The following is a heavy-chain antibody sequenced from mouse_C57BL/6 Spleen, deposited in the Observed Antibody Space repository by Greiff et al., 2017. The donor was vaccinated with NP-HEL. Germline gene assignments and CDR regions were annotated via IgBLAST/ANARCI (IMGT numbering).Heavy chain of an antibody. V-gene: IGHV1-69*01. Sequence: VQLQQPGAELVMPGASVKLSCKASGYTFTSYWMHWVKQRPGQGLEWIGEIDPSDSYTKYNKKFKGKSTLTVDKSSSTAYMQLSSLTSEDSAVYYCAGKNYGSSWFAYWGRGTLVTITA. D-gene: IGHD1-1*01. CDR2: IDPSDSYT. J-gene: IGHJ3*01. CDR1: GYTFTSYW. CDR3: AGKNYGSSWFAY.